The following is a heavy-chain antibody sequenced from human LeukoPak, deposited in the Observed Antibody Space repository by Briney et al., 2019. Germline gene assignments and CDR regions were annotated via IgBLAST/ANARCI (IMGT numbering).Heavy chain of an antibody. Sequence: ASVKVSCKASGYTFTNYGFSWVRQAPGQGLEWMGWISPNNGNTNYAQKVQGRVTMTTDTSTSTAYMELRGLRSDDTAVYYCARDAKDIWSGHFDYWGQGTLVTVSS. J-gene: IGHJ4*02. D-gene: IGHD3-3*01. CDR2: ISPNNGNT. V-gene: IGHV1-18*01. CDR3: ARDAKDIWSGHFDY. CDR1: GYTFTNYG.